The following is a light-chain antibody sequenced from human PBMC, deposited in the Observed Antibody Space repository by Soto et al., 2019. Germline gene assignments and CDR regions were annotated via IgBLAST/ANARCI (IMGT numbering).Light chain of an antibody. CDR3: QTWGTDVV. Sequence: QLVLTQSPSASAFLGASVKLTCTLISGHNTYAIAWHQQQPEKGPRYLMKVNSDGSHIKGDGTPDRFSGSSSGAERYLTISSLQSEDEADYYCQTWGTDVVFGGGTKLTVL. CDR2: VNSDGSH. CDR1: SGHNTYA. V-gene: IGLV4-69*01. J-gene: IGLJ2*01.